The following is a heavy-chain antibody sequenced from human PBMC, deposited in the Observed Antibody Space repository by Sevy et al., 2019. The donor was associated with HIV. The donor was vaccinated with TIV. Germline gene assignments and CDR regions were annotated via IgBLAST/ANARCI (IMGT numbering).Heavy chain of an antibody. Sequence: SETLSLTCTVSGDSISNYYWTWIRQPPGKGLEWIGYIYFSGSTDYNPSLKSRVTISVDPAKNQFSLKLSSVTAADTAVYYCARDGYSYGYPYYYYGMDVWGQGTTVTVSS. CDR2: IYFSGST. CDR1: GDSISNYY. D-gene: IGHD5-18*01. CDR3: ARDGYSYGYPYYYYGMDV. J-gene: IGHJ6*01. V-gene: IGHV4-59*01.